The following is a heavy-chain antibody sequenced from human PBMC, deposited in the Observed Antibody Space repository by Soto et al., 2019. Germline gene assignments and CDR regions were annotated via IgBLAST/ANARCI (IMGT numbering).Heavy chain of an antibody. J-gene: IGHJ6*02. D-gene: IGHD6-6*01. Sequence: ASVKVSCKASGYTFTSYGISWVRQAPGQGLEWMGWISAYNGNTNYAQKLQGRVTMTTDTSTSTAYMELRSLRSDDTAVYYCARSGRSLHYYYCMDVWGQGTTVTVSS. V-gene: IGHV1-18*01. CDR2: ISAYNGNT. CDR1: GYTFTSYG. CDR3: ARSGRSLHYYYCMDV.